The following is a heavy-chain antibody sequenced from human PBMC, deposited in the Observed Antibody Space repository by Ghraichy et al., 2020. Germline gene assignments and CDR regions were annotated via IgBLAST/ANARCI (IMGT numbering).Heavy chain of an antibody. Sequence: SETLSLTCAVSGGSIVSDDYSWSWIRQPPEKGLEWIGYIYHSGNTYFNPSLESRVTMSVDTSKNQFSLKLSSVTAADTAVYYCARMGRYGALDAFDIWGQGTMVTVSS. V-gene: IGHV4-30-2*01. CDR1: GGSIVSDDYS. CDR3: ARMGRYGALDAFDI. D-gene: IGHD4-17*01. CDR2: IYHSGNT. J-gene: IGHJ3*02.